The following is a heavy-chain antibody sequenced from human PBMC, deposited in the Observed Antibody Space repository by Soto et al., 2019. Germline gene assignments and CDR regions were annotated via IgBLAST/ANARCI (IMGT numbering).Heavy chain of an antibody. CDR3: ARVVGTEQIDY. V-gene: IGHV1-46*01. D-gene: IGHD1-26*01. CDR2: INPSGGCT. J-gene: IGHJ4*02. Sequence: QVQLVQSGAEVKNPGASVKVSCKASGYTFTSCYMHWVRQAPGQGLEWMGMINPSGGCTSYAQKFQGRVAMTRDTHTYTVYMGLSSLRSEDTAVYYCARVVGTEQIDYWGQGTLVTVSS. CDR1: GYTFTSCY.